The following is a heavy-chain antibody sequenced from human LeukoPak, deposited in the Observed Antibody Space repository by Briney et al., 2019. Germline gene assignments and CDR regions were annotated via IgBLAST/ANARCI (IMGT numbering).Heavy chain of an antibody. V-gene: IGHV4-39*01. Sequence: PSETLSLTCTVSGGSISSSTYYWGWLRQPPGKGLEWIGSIYYSGSTYNNPSLKSRVTISVDTSKNQFSLKLTSGTAADTAVYYCARHSRNAFGVVVVPYYFDYWGQGTLVTVSS. CDR3: ARHSRNAFGVVVVPYYFDY. J-gene: IGHJ4*02. D-gene: IGHD3-16*02. CDR2: IYYSGST. CDR1: GGSISSSTYY.